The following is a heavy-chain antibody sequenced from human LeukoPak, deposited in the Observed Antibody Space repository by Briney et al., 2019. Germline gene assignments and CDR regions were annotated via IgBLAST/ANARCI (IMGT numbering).Heavy chain of an antibody. J-gene: IGHJ6*02. CDR3: AREGAVAGMDYYYGMDV. D-gene: IGHD6-19*01. Sequence: GASVKLSCKASGSTFTSYSISWGRQPPGQGLERMGWISAYSGNTNYAQKLQGRVTMTTDTSTSTAYMKLRSLRADDTAVYYCAREGAVAGMDYYYGMDVWGQGTTVTVSS. CDR1: GSTFTSYS. V-gene: IGHV1-18*01. CDR2: ISAYSGNT.